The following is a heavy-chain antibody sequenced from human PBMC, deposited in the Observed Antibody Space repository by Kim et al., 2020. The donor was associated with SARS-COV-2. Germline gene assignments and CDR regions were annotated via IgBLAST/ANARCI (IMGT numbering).Heavy chain of an antibody. CDR2: IYYSGST. D-gene: IGHD4-17*01. J-gene: IGHJ2*01. CDR3: AREFNQVGVYNPLPLRLYFVP. CDR1: GGSISSYY. Sequence: SETLSLTCTVSGGSISSYYWSWIRQPPGKGLEWIGYIYYSGSTNYNPSLKSRVTISVDTSKNQFSLTLSSVTAADTAVYYCAREFNQVGVYNPLPLRLYFVPSGRGAPFSVSS. V-gene: IGHV4-59*01.